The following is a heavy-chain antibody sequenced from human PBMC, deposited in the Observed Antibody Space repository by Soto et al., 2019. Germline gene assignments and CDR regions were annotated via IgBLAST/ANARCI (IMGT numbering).Heavy chain of an antibody. CDR1: GFTFSSYS. J-gene: IGHJ4*02. CDR2: ISSSSSYI. D-gene: IGHD5-18*01. V-gene: IGHV3-21*01. Sequence: GGSLRLSCAASGFTFSSYSMNWVRQAPEKGLEWVSSISSSSSYIYYADSVKGRFTISRDNAKNSLYLQMNSLRAEDTAVYYCARIILGYSYGYDYWGQGTLVTVSS. CDR3: ARIILGYSYGYDY.